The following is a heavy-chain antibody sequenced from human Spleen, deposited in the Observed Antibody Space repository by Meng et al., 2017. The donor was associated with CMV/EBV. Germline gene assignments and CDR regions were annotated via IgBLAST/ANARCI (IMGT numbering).Heavy chain of an antibody. CDR1: GGSFSGYY. CDR2: INQSGST. V-gene: IGHV4-34*01. D-gene: IGHD2-2*02. CDR3: AREIGYCSSTSCHNWRLYGMDV. Sequence: PCADYGGSFSGYYWSWFRQPPGKGLVWFGEINQSGSTNYNPSPKSRLTISVDTAKNPSSLELSSVTAADPAVYYCAREIGYCSSTSCHNWRLYGMDVWGQGTTVTVSS. J-gene: IGHJ6*02.